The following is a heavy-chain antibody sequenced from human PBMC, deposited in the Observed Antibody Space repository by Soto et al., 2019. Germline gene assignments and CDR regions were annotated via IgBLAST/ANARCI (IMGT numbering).Heavy chain of an antibody. CDR2: INGNGDNT. D-gene: IGHD5-12*01. CDR3: VKVQEFRWLRLAFDS. J-gene: IGHJ4*02. Sequence: PGGSLRLSCAASGFTFSSYWMSWVRQAPRKGLEYVANINGNGDNTYYVDSVEARFTISRDNSKNTLFLQMSSLRVEDTALYYCVKVQEFRWLRLAFDSWGQGTLVTVSS. V-gene: IGHV3-64D*08. CDR1: GFTFSSYW.